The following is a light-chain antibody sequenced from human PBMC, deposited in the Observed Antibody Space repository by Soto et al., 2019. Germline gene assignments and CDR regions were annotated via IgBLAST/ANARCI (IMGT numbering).Light chain of an antibody. Sequence: ENVLTQSPDTLSLSPGERATLSCRASQSVSTPYFAWYQQRPGQAPRLLIYSTSTRASGIPDRFRGSGSGTDFTLTISRLEPEDFAVYYCQQYGSSLWTFGQGTKVEIK. CDR3: QQYGSSLWT. CDR1: QSVSTPY. J-gene: IGKJ1*01. CDR2: STS. V-gene: IGKV3-20*01.